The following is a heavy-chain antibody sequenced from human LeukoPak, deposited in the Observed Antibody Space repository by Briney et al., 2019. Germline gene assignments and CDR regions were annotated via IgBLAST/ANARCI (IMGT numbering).Heavy chain of an antibody. CDR2: ISTDGSST. V-gene: IGHV3-74*01. CDR3: ATTPIFSND. Sequence: GGSLRLSCAASGFTFSDYWMHWVRQAPGKGLVWVSHISTDGSSTTYADSVRGRFIISRDNARNTLYLQMNSLRVGDTAVYYCATTPIFSNDWGQGTLVTVSS. D-gene: IGHD3-3*01. CDR1: GFTFSDYW. J-gene: IGHJ4*02.